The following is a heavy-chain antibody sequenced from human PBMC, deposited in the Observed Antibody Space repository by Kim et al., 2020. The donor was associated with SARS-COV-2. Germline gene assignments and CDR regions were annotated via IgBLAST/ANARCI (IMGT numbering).Heavy chain of an antibody. D-gene: IGHD6-13*01. V-gene: IGHV3-23*01. Sequence: GGSLRLSCAASGFTFSSYAMSWVRQAPGKGLEWVSAISGSGGSTYYADSVKGRFTISRDNSKNTLYLQMNSLRAEDTAVYYCANFALAAAGTPAGVSTSNWGQGTLVTVSS. CDR3: ANFALAAAGTPAGVSTSN. CDR2: ISGSGGST. CDR1: GFTFSSYA. J-gene: IGHJ4*02.